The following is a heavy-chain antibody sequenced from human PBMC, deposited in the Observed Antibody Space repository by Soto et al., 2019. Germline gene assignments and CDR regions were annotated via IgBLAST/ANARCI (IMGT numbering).Heavy chain of an antibody. V-gene: IGHV1-18*01. J-gene: IGHJ5*01. CDR1: GYTFTSYG. Sequence: EASVKVSCKASGYTFTSYGISWVRQAPGQGLEWMGWISAYNGNTNYAQKLQGRVTMTTDTSTSTAYMELRRLRSDDTAVYYCARSSWLSHSNWFDPWGQGTLVTVSS. D-gene: IGHD3-22*01. CDR2: ISAYNGNT. CDR3: ARSSWLSHSNWFDP.